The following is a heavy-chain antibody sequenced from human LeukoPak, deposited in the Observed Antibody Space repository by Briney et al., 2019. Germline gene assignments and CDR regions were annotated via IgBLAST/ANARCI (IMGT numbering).Heavy chain of an antibody. CDR3: ARPSSPGYYDTSGYYYVY. D-gene: IGHD3-22*01. V-gene: IGHV3-21*01. CDR1: GFTFSSYI. Sequence: PGGSLRLSCAASGFTFSSYIMNWVRQAPGKGLEWVSSISSTSSYIYYADSVKGRFTISRDNAKNSLYLLMNSLRAEDTAVYYCARPSSPGYYDTSGYYYVYWGQGTRVTVSS. CDR2: ISSTSSYI. J-gene: IGHJ4*02.